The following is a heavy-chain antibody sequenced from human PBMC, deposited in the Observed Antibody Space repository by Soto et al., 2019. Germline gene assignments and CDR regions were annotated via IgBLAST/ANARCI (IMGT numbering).Heavy chain of an antibody. CDR2: VSTSGTDT. CDR3: AKPGYSSSWHRNFDY. D-gene: IGHD6-13*01. V-gene: IGHV3-23*01. Sequence: GSLRLSCAASGFTFSSYAMNWVRQAPGKGLEWVSGVSTSGTDTFYADSVKGRFTISRDNSKNTLYLHMNSLRTEDTAVYYCAKPGYSSSWHRNFDYWGQGTPVTVSS. CDR1: GFTFSSYA. J-gene: IGHJ4*02.